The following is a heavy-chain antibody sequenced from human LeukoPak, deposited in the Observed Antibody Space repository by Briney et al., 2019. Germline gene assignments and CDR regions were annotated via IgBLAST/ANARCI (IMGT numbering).Heavy chain of an antibody. D-gene: IGHD3-22*01. Sequence: ASVKVSCKASGYTFTSYGISCVRQAPGQGLEWMGWISAYNGNTNYAQKLQDRVTITTDTSTSTAYMELRSLRSDDTAVYYCARTNVYYYASSDYYPYFDYWAQGTLVTVSS. CDR2: ISAYNGNT. J-gene: IGHJ4*02. CDR1: GYTFTSYG. CDR3: ARTNVYYYASSDYYPYFDY. V-gene: IGHV1-18*01.